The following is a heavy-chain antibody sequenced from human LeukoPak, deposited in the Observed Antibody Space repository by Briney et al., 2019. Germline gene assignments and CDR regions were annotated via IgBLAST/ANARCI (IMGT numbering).Heavy chain of an antibody. CDR3: ARGDVVVTAPFDY. V-gene: IGHV3-30*04. D-gene: IGHD2-21*02. CDR2: ISYDGSNK. Sequence: GRSLRLSCAACGFTFSSYAMHWVRQAPGKGLEWVAVISYDGSNKYYADSVKGRFTISRDNSKNTLYLQMNSLIAEDTAVYYCARGDVVVTAPFDYWGQGALVTVSS. CDR1: GFTFSSYA. J-gene: IGHJ4*02.